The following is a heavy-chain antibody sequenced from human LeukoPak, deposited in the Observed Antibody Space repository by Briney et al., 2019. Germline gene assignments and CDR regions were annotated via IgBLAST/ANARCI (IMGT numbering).Heavy chain of an antibody. V-gene: IGHV4-59*01. CDR2: IYYSGST. Sequence: SETLSLTCTVSGGSISSYYWSWIRQPPGKGLEWIGYIYYSGSTNYNPSLKSRVTISVDTSKNQFSLKLSSVTAADTAVYYCARLYYYDSSGYYPIDAFDIWGQGTIVTVSS. D-gene: IGHD3-22*01. CDR3: ARLYYYDSSGYYPIDAFDI. J-gene: IGHJ3*02. CDR1: GGSISSYY.